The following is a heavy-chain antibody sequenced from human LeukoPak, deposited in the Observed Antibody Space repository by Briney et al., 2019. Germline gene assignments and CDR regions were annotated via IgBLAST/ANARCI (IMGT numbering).Heavy chain of an antibody. CDR3: ASSLWTYDILTGYGY. CDR1: GGSVSSGSYY. Sequence: SETLSLTCTVSGGSVSSGSYYWSWIRQPPGKGLEWNGYIYYSGSTNYNPSLKSRVTISVDTSKNQFSLKLSSVTAADTAVYYCASSLWTYDILTGYGYWGQGTLVTVSS. V-gene: IGHV4-61*01. J-gene: IGHJ4*02. CDR2: IYYSGST. D-gene: IGHD3-9*01.